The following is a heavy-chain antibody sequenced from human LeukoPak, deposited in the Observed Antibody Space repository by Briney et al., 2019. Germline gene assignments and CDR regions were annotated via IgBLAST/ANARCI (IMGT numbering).Heavy chain of an antibody. V-gene: IGHV1-69*13. Sequence: GASVKVSCKASGGTFSSYAISWVRQAPGQGLERMGGIIPVFGTANYAQKFQGRVTIIADESTSTAYMELSSLRSEDTAVYYCARDYGSGSYYYKFDYWGQGTLVTVSS. CDR1: GGTFSSYA. J-gene: IGHJ4*02. CDR3: ARDYGSGSYYYKFDY. D-gene: IGHD3-10*01. CDR2: IIPVFGTA.